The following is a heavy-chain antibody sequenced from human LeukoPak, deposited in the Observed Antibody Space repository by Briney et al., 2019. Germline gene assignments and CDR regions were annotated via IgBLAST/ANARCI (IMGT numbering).Heavy chain of an antibody. CDR1: GYTFTSYG. J-gene: IGHJ6*02. CDR2: ISAYNGNT. D-gene: IGHD1-26*01. V-gene: IGHV1-18*01. CDR3: ARDKWELLPYYYYGMDV. Sequence: ASVKVSCKASGYTFTSYGISWVRQAPGQGLEWMGWISAYNGNTNYAQKLQGRVTMTTDTSTSTAYMELRSLGSDDTAVYYCARDKWELLPYYYYGMDVWGQGTTVTVSS.